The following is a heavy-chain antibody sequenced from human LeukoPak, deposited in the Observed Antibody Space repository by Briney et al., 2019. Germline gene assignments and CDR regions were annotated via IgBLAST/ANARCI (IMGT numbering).Heavy chain of an antibody. Sequence: PSETLSLTCTVSGGTISSSSYSWGWIRQPPGKGLEWIGSIYYSGSTYYNPSLKSRVTISVDTSKNQFSLKLSSVTAADTAVYYCARQKNTAMVHFDYWGQGTLVTVSS. J-gene: IGHJ4*02. D-gene: IGHD5-18*01. CDR2: IYYSGST. CDR3: ARQKNTAMVHFDY. V-gene: IGHV4-39*01. CDR1: GGTISSSSYS.